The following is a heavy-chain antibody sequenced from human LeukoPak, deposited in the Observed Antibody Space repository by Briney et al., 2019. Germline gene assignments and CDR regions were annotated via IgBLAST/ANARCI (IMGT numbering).Heavy chain of an antibody. D-gene: IGHD2-21*01. CDR3: AREPSVVVIAIRGAFDI. CDR1: GGSISSSSYY. Sequence: SETLSLTCTVSGGSISSSSYYWGWIRQPPGKGLEWIGSIYYSGSTYYNPSLKSRVTMSVDTSKNQFSLKLSSVTAADTAVYYCAREPSVVVIAIRGAFDIWGQGTMVTVSS. J-gene: IGHJ3*02. V-gene: IGHV4-39*07. CDR2: IYYSGST.